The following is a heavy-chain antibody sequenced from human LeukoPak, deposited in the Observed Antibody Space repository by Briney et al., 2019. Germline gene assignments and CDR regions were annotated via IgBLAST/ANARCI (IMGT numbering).Heavy chain of an antibody. CDR3: ARDGWWSSGWYQTLFDY. CDR1: GFTFSSYW. CDR2: IKQDGSEK. V-gene: IGHV3-7*01. J-gene: IGHJ4*02. Sequence: PGGSLRLSCAASGFTFSSYWMSWVRQAPGKGLEWVANIKQDGSEKYYVDSVKGRFTISRDNAKNSLYPQMNSLRAEDTAMYYCARDGWWSSGWYQTLFDYWGQGTLVTVSS. D-gene: IGHD6-19*01.